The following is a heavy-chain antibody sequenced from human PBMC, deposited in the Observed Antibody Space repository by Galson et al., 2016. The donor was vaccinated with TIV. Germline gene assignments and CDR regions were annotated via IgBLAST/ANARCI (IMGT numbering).Heavy chain of an antibody. Sequence: SVKVSCKASGYTFTSFGLSWVRQAPGQGLEWMGWISAYNGDTYFAQNLQDRGTMTTDTSTSTAYMELMSLRSDDTAVYYCARAPPLCYSSWTMDHWGQGTLVTVSS. J-gene: IGHJ4*02. CDR1: GYTFTSFG. D-gene: IGHD6-13*01. V-gene: IGHV1-18*01. CDR3: ARAPPLCYSSWTMDH. CDR2: ISAYNGDT.